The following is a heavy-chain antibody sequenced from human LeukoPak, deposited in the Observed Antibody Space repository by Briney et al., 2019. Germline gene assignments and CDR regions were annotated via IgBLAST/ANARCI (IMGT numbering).Heavy chain of an antibody. Sequence: ASVKVSCKASGYTFTSFYIHWVRQAPGQGLEWMAIINPSGGTTRYAQKFQGRVTMTRDTSTSTVYMELSSLRSEDTAVYYCARVLWFGESKKGYSYYMDVWGKGTTVTVSS. CDR1: GYTFTSFY. V-gene: IGHV1-46*01. CDR2: INPSGGTT. CDR3: ARVLWFGESKKGYSYYMDV. D-gene: IGHD3-10*01. J-gene: IGHJ6*03.